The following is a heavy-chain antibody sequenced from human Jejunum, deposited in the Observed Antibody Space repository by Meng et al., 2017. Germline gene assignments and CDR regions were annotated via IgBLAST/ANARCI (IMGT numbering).Heavy chain of an antibody. J-gene: IGHJ3*02. CDR2: ISGTGGTI. D-gene: IGHD5-24*01. CDR3: AKDFDNYLIGFYFDI. Sequence: SLKISCAGSGISYSYYEMNWVRQAPGKGLEWVSYISGTGGTIFYANSVKGRFTISKDNVKKAVYLQMDYLGVEDTAIYYCAKDFDNYLIGFYFDIWGRG. CDR1: GISYSYYE. V-gene: IGHV3-48*03.